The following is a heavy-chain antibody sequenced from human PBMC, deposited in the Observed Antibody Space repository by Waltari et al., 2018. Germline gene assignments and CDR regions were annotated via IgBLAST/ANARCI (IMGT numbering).Heavy chain of an antibody. J-gene: IGHJ4*02. CDR2: IYSGRNT. Sequence: EVQLVESGGGLIQPGGSLRLSCEASGLTVSRNYMSWVRQAPGKGLEVLSAIYSGRNTVYADSVKGRFNISRDNSKNTLYLQMSSLRVDDTAVYYCARDDSYGQFMRFDFWGQGTVVTVSS. CDR1: GLTVSRNY. CDR3: ARDDSYGQFMRFDF. V-gene: IGHV3-53*01. D-gene: IGHD5-18*01.